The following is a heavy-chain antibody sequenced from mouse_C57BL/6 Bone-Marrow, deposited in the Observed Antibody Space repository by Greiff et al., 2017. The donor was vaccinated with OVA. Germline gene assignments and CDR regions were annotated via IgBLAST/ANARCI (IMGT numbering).Heavy chain of an antibody. V-gene: IGHV1-72*01. CDR3: ATVITTGVATTGWYFDV. D-gene: IGHD1-1*01. Sequence: QVQLQQPGAELVKPGASVKVSCKASGYTFTSYWMHWVKQRPGQGLEWIGRIDPNSGGTKYNEKFKSKATLTVDKPSSTAYMQISSLTSEDSAFYNCATVITTGVATTGWYFDVWGTGTTVTVSS. CDR2: IDPNSGGT. J-gene: IGHJ1*03. CDR1: GYTFTSYW.